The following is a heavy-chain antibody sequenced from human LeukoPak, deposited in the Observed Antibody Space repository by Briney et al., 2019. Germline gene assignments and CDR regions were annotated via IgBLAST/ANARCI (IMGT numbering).Heavy chain of an antibody. CDR1: GFTFSSYA. D-gene: IGHD3-10*01. CDR3: AKAGSATYYLDY. Sequence: GGSLRLSCAASGFTFSSYAMTWVRQAPGKGLEWVSAISGGGASTNYADSVKGRFTISRDNSKNTLYPQTNSLRAEDTAVYYCAKAGSATYYLDYWGQGTLVTVSS. V-gene: IGHV3-23*01. CDR2: ISGGGAST. J-gene: IGHJ4*02.